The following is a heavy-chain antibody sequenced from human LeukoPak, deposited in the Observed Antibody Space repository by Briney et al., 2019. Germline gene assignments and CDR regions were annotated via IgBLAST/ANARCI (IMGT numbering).Heavy chain of an antibody. Sequence: PSETLSLTCTVSGGSINNYYWSWIRQPPGKGLEWIGYIYYSGSTNYNASLRGRVTMSVDTSKNQFSLKLTSVTAADTAVYYCARYCDGDCNSSAFDLWGQGTMVTVSS. CDR3: ARYCDGDCNSSAFDL. CDR2: IYYSGST. CDR1: GGSINNYY. J-gene: IGHJ3*01. D-gene: IGHD2-21*02. V-gene: IGHV4-59*12.